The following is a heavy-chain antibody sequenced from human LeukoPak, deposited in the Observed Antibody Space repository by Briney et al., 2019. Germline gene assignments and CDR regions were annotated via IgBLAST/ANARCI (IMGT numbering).Heavy chain of an antibody. Sequence: GGSLRLSCEVSGFPFTLYNMNWVRQAPGKGLEWVALISYDGSNKYYADSVKGRFTVSRDNSRSTLYLQMNSLRVEDTAVYYCARARYCSSISCRDAFDIWGQGTMVTVSS. J-gene: IGHJ3*02. CDR1: GFPFTLYN. D-gene: IGHD2-2*01. CDR3: ARARYCSSISCRDAFDI. CDR2: ISYDGSNK. V-gene: IGHV3-30*03.